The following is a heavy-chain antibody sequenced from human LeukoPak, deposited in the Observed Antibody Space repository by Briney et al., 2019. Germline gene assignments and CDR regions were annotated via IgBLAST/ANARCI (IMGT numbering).Heavy chain of an antibody. D-gene: IGHD4-17*01. Sequence: SETLSLTCTVSGGSISSYYWSWIRQPPGKGLEWIGYIYYSGSTYYNPSLKSRVTISVDTSKNQFSLKLSSVTAADTAVYYCARASVTIDYWGQGTLVTVSS. CDR2: IYYSGST. CDR1: GGSISSYY. CDR3: ARASVTIDY. V-gene: IGHV4-59*12. J-gene: IGHJ4*02.